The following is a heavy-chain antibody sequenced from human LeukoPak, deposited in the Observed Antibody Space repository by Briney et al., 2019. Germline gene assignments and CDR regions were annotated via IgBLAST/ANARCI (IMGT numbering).Heavy chain of an antibody. J-gene: IGHJ4*01. CDR2: INAGNGNT. CDR1: GYTFTSYA. V-gene: IGHV1-3*01. CDR3: ARAGSGWSGYDY. D-gene: IGHD6-19*01. Sequence: ASVKVSCKASGYTFTSYAMHWVRQAPGQRLEWMGRINAGNGNTKYSQKFQGRVTITRDTSASTAYMELSSLRSEDTAVYYCARAGSGWSGYDYWGHGTLVTVSS.